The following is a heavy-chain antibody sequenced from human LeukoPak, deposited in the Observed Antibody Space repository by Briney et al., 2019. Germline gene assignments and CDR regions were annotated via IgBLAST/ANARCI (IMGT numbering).Heavy chain of an antibody. CDR2: INHSGST. CDR3: AREISWLLWFGEKQVYFDY. Sequence: KPSETLSLTCTVSGGSISSYYWSWIRQPPGKGLEWIGEINHSGSTNYNPSLKSRVTISVDTSKNQFSLKLSSVTAADTAVYYCAREISWLLWFGEKQVYFDYWGQGTLVTVSS. V-gene: IGHV4-34*01. D-gene: IGHD3-10*01. CDR1: GGSISSYY. J-gene: IGHJ4*02.